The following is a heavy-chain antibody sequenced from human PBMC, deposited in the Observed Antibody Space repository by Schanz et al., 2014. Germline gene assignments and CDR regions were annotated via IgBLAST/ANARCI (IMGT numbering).Heavy chain of an antibody. CDR1: GFTFSSYG. V-gene: IGHV3-33*01. Sequence: QVQLVESGGGVVQPGRSLRLSCAASGFTFSSYGMHWVRQAPGKGLEWVAVIWNNGVTKYYADSVRGRFTISRDRFQNTLYLRMSSLRAEDTALYYCAIIGVMVAVAGTRADYWGQGTLVTVSS. J-gene: IGHJ4*02. CDR2: IWNNGVTK. D-gene: IGHD6-19*01. CDR3: AIIGVMVAVAGTRADY.